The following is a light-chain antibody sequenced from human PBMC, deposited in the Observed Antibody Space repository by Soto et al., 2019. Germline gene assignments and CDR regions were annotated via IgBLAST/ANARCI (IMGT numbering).Light chain of an antibody. V-gene: IGKV1-8*01. J-gene: IGKJ1*01. Sequence: AIRMTQSPSSLSASTGDRVTITCRASQGISSYLAWYQQKPGKAPKLLIYAASTLESGVPSRFSGSGSGTELTLTISSLQPDDFATYYCQQYNSYSSTFGQGTKVDIK. CDR1: QGISSY. CDR2: AAS. CDR3: QQYNSYSST.